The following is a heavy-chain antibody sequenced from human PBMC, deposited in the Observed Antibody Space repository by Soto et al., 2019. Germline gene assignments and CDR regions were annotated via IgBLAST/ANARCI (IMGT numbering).Heavy chain of an antibody. Sequence: QLQLQESGPGLVKPSETLSLTCTVSGGSISSSSYYWGWIRQPPGKGLEWMGSIYYSGSTYYNPSLKSRVTISVDTSKTQFSLKLSSVTAADTAVYYCARHQSHSSSYVDPWGQGTLVTVSS. CDR2: IYYSGST. J-gene: IGHJ5*02. CDR3: ARHQSHSSSYVDP. V-gene: IGHV4-39*01. CDR1: GGSISSSSYY. D-gene: IGHD6-13*01.